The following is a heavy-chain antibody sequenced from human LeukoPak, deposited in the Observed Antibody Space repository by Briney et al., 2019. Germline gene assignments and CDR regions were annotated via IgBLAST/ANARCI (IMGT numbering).Heavy chain of an antibody. CDR3: AIKNTYYYGSGSYWEPDY. Sequence: SVKVSCKASGGTFSSYTISWVRQAPGQGLEWMGRIIPILGIANYAQKFQGRVTITADKSTSTAYMELSSLRSEDTAVYYCAIKNTYYYGSGSYWEPDYWGQGTLVTVSS. CDR1: GGTFSSYT. V-gene: IGHV1-69*02. D-gene: IGHD3-10*01. J-gene: IGHJ4*02. CDR2: IIPILGIA.